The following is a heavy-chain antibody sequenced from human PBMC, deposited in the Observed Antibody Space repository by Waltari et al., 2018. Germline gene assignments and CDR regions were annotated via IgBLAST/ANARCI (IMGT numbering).Heavy chain of an antibody. J-gene: IGHJ6*03. Sequence: QVQLQESGPGLVKPSETLSLTCTVSGYSISRTYWSWIRPPPGKGLEWIEYIYYSGSTNYNPSRKSRVTISVDTSKNQFSLKLSSVTAADTAVYYCARAPLEWLLFPYYMDVWGKGTTVTVSS. CDR2: IYYSGST. D-gene: IGHD3-3*01. V-gene: IGHV4-59*01. CDR1: GYSISRTY. CDR3: ARAPLEWLLFPYYMDV.